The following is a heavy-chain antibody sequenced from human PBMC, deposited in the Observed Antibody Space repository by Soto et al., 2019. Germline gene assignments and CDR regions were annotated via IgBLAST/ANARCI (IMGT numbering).Heavy chain of an antibody. J-gene: IGHJ1*01. CDR2: IYSGGGT. CDR3: ARDVVGATTEYFQH. Sequence: EVQLVESGGGLVQPGGSLRLSCAASGFTVSSNYMSWVRQAPGKGLEWVSVIYSGGGTYYADSVKGRFTISRDNSKNTLYLQMNSLRAKDTAVYYCARDVVGATTEYFQHWGQGTLVTVSS. CDR1: GFTVSSNY. V-gene: IGHV3-66*01. D-gene: IGHD1-26*01.